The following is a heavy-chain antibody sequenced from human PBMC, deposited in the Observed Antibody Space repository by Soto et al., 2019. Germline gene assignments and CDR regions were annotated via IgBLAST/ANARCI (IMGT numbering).Heavy chain of an antibody. CDR2: IDSDGSRT. J-gene: IGHJ4*02. CDR1: GFTFNSYW. V-gene: IGHV3-74*01. D-gene: IGHD2-2*03. Sequence: GGSLRLSCAASGFTFNSYWMHWVRQAPEKGLVWDSEIDSDGSRTNYADSVKGRFTISRDNAKNTLYLQMNSLRAEDTAVYYCASLSAQVGYWGQGTLVTVSS. CDR3: ASLSAQVGY.